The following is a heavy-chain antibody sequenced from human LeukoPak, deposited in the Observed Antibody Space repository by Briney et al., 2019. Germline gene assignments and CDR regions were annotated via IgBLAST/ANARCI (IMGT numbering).Heavy chain of an antibody. J-gene: IGHJ4*02. CDR1: GFTFSSYA. D-gene: IGHD6-19*01. CDR3: AKGGGWSPAVLFDY. CDR2: ISGSGGST. V-gene: IGHV3-23*01. Sequence: PGGSLRLSCAASGFTFSSYAMSWVRQAPGKGLEWVSLISGSGGSTYYADSVKGRFTISRDNSKNTLYLQMNSLRAEDTAVYYCAKGGGWSPAVLFDYWGQGTLVTVSS.